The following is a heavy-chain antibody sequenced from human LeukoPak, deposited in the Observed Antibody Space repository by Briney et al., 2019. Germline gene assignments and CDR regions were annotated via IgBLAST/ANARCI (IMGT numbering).Heavy chain of an antibody. V-gene: IGHV4-39*07. CDR1: GGSISSSSYY. J-gene: IGHJ3*01. CDR3: ARDLRVGGSSGWYAFDV. CDR2: IYYRGST. Sequence: KPSETLSLTCTVSGGSISSSSYYWGWIRQPPGKGLEWIGSIYYRGSTNYNPSLKSRVTISIDTSKNQFSLKLSSVTAADTAVYYCARDLRVGGSSGWYAFDVWGQGTMVTVSS. D-gene: IGHD6-19*01.